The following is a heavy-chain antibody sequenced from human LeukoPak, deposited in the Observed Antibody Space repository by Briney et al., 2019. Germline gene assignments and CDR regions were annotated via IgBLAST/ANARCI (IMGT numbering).Heavy chain of an antibody. J-gene: IGHJ4*02. V-gene: IGHV3-48*04. CDR2: SSSSSGTI. D-gene: IGHD3-22*01. CDR1: GFTFSTYS. Sequence: GGSLRLSCAASGFTFSTYSMSWVRQAPAKGLELVSYSSSSSGTIYYADSVKGRFTISRDNAKNSLYLQMNSLRAEDTAVYFCARRLDSSGFASDYWGQGTLVTVSS. CDR3: ARRLDSSGFASDY.